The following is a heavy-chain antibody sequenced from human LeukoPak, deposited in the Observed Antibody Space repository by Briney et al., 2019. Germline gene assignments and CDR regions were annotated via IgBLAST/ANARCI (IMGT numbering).Heavy chain of an antibody. CDR3: ARERGSSGGNTNGYFDY. CDR1: EFTFSNYA. Sequence: GGSLTLSCADSEFTFSNYAMSWVRQAPGKGLEWVSVISGSGGTTYSADSVKGRFTISRDNSKNTLYLQMNSLRAEDTAAYYCARERGSSGGNTNGYFDYWGQGALVTVSS. CDR2: ISGSGGTT. D-gene: IGHD4-23*01. J-gene: IGHJ4*02. V-gene: IGHV3-23*01.